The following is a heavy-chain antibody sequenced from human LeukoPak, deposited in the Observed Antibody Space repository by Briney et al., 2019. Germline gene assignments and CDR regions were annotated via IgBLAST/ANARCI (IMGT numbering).Heavy chain of an antibody. CDR2: ISWDGGTT. Sequence: GGSLRLSCAASGFTFDDYSMHWVRQAPGKGLEWVSLISWDGGTTYYADSVKGRFTISRDNSKNSLYLQMNSLRTDDTAFYYCAKPSARYSTSSFDYWGQGTLVTVSS. CDR3: AKPSARYSTSSFDY. CDR1: GFTFDDYS. V-gene: IGHV3-43*01. J-gene: IGHJ4*02. D-gene: IGHD6-13*01.